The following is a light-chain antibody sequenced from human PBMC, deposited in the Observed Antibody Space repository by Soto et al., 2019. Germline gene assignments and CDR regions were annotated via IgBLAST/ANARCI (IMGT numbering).Light chain of an antibody. J-gene: IGLJ2*01. Sequence: SYELTQPPSVSVAPGKTARITWGGNNIGSNSVHWYQQKPGQAPVLVIYYDSDRPSGIPERFSGSNSGNTATLTISRVEAGDEADYYCQVWDSSSDLVVFGGGTKLTVL. CDR3: QVWDSSSDLVV. CDR1: NIGSNS. V-gene: IGLV3-21*04. CDR2: YDS.